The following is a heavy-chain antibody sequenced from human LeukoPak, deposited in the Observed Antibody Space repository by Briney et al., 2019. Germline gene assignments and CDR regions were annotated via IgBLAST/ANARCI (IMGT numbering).Heavy chain of an antibody. V-gene: IGHV4-59*01. CDR2: IHYTGAT. D-gene: IGHD3-10*01. J-gene: IGHJ4*02. Sequence: SETLPLTCSVSGVSMSTYFWSWIRQPPGKGLEWLAFIHYTGATNYNPSLRSRLTISVDTSKNQFSLRLSSLTAADTAIYYCARDIYGSGYGYFDQWGQGALVTVSS. CDR1: GVSMSTYF. CDR3: ARDIYGSGYGYFDQ.